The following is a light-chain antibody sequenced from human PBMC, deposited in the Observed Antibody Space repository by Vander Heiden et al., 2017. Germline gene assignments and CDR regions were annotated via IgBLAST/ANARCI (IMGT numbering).Light chain of an antibody. CDR1: QSISSY. CDR3: QQRYSTPPYT. Sequence: DIQMTQSPSSRSASVGDRVTITCRASQSISSYLNGYQPKPGRAPKLLIYAASSLQSGVPSRFSGSGSGTDFTLIISSLQTEDFATYYCQQRYSTPPYTFGQGTKLXIK. J-gene: IGKJ2*01. V-gene: IGKV1-39*01. CDR2: AAS.